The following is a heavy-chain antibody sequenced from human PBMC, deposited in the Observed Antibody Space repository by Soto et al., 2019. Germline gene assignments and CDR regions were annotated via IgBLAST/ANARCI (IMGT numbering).Heavy chain of an antibody. CDR1: GYAFTSYG. J-gene: IGHJ6*02. CDR3: ARGGRSYYYDSSGTYYYGMDV. Sequence: ASVKVSCKASGYAFTSYGISWVRQAPGQGLEWMGWISAYNGNTNYAQKLQGRVTMTTDTSTSTAYMELRSLRSDDTAVYYCARGGRSYYYDSSGTYYYGMDVWGQGTTVTVSS. CDR2: ISAYNGNT. D-gene: IGHD3-22*01. V-gene: IGHV1-18*01.